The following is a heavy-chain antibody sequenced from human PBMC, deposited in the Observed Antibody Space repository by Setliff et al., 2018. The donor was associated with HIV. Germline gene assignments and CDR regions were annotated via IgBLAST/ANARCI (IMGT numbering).Heavy chain of an antibody. J-gene: IGHJ4*02. V-gene: IGHV1-46*04. CDR3: ARAPYRSGWYGVDY. CDR1: GYTFTDHH. CDR2: VNPLLGLT. D-gene: IGHD6-19*01. Sequence: ASVKVSCKASGYTFTDHHIPGMRQAPGHGLEWIGIVNPLLGLTSHSQKLQGRVTLTWDTSSSTFYMELTTLGSADTAFYYCARAPYRSGWYGVDYWGQGTLVTVSS.